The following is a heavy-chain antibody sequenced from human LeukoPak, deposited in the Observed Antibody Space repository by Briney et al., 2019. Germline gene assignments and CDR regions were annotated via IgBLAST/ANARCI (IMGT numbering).Heavy chain of an antibody. CDR1: GFTLRNAW. D-gene: IGHD1-26*01. V-gene: IGHV3-15*01. CDR3: TLLARPHKTPYYFDY. CDR2: IKSKTDGGTT. Sequence: GGSLRLSCAGSGFTLRNAWMSWVRQAPGKGLEWVGRIKSKTDGGTTDYAEPVKGRFTISRDDSKNTLYLQMNSLKTEDTAVYYCTLLARPHKTPYYFDYWGQGTLVTVSS. J-gene: IGHJ4*02.